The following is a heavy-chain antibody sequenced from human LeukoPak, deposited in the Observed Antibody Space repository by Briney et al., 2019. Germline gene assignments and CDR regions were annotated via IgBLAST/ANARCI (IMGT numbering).Heavy chain of an antibody. V-gene: IGHV3-48*03. CDR3: ARRYCSSTSCYFIRDYYYYYMDV. J-gene: IGHJ6*03. CDR2: ISSSGSTI. CDR1: GFTFSSYE. D-gene: IGHD2-2*01. Sequence: TGGSLRLSCAASGFTFSSYEMNWVRQAPGKGLEWVSYISSSGSTIYYADSVKGRFTISRDNAKNSLYLQMNSLRAEDTALYYCARRYCSSTSCYFIRDYYYYYMDVWGKGTTVTVSS.